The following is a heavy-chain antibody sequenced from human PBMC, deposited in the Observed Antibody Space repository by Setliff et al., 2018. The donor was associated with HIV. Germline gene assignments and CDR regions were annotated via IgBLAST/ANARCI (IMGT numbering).Heavy chain of an antibody. CDR1: GYSISSGYY. V-gene: IGHV4-38-2*01. CDR2: IYHSGST. D-gene: IGHD6-6*01. CDR3: ARRGGIAAHPIGFDP. J-gene: IGHJ5*02. Sequence: PSETLSLTCAVSGYSISSGYYWGWIRQPPGKGLEWIGSIYHSGSTYYSPSLKSRVTISVDTSKNQFSLKLSSVTAADTAVYYCARRGGIAAHPIGFDPWGQGTLVTVSS.